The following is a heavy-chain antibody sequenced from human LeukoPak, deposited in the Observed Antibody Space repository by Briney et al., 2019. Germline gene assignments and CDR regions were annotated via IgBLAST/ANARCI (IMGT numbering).Heavy chain of an antibody. CDR1: GFTFSSYW. CDR2: ISSSSSTI. Sequence: GSLRLSCAASGFTFSSYWMSWVRQAPGKGLEWLSYISSSSSTIYYADSVRGRFTISRDNAKNSLYLQINSLRADDTAVYYCARSHQRVGIEDYWGQGTLVTVSS. V-gene: IGHV3-48*04. J-gene: IGHJ4*02. CDR3: ARSHQRVGIEDY. D-gene: IGHD1-26*01.